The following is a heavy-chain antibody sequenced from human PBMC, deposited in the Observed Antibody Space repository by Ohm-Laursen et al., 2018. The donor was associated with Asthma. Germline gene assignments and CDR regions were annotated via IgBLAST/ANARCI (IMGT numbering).Heavy chain of an antibody. J-gene: IGHJ4*02. D-gene: IGHD3-16*01. CDR3: ATNLPYEAENY. V-gene: IGHV3-7*03. Sequence: SLRLSCTAPGFTFRSYAMHWVRQAPGKGLEWVANIYPDGGEKYYVDSVDGRFTISRDNAKNSLYLQMNSLRAEDTAVYYCATNLPYEAENYWGQGTLVTVSS. CDR2: IYPDGGEK. CDR1: GFTFRSYA.